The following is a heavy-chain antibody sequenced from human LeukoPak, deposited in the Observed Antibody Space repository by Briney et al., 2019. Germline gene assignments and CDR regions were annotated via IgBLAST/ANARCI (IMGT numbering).Heavy chain of an antibody. D-gene: IGHD6-19*01. CDR2: INHSGST. CDR3: ACPTNPLDLAVAGYYFDY. J-gene: IGHJ4*02. CDR1: GGSISSSSYY. Sequence: SSETLSLTCTVSGGSISSSSYYWGWIRQPPGKGLEWIGEINHSGSTNYNPSLKSRVTISVDTSKNQFSLKLSSVTAADTAVYYCACPTNPLDLAVAGYYFDYWGQGTLVTVSS. V-gene: IGHV4-39*07.